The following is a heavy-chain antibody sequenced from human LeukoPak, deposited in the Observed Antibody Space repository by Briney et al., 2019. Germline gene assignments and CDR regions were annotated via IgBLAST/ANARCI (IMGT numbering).Heavy chain of an antibody. V-gene: IGHV1-46*01. CDR3: ARKVGRAAGRPYFDY. CDR1: GYTFTSYY. Sequence: ASVKVSCKASGYTFTSYYMHWVRQAPGQGLEWMGIINPSGGSTSYAQKFQGRVTMTTDTSTSTAYMELRSLRSDDTAVYYCARKVGRAAGRPYFDYWGQGTLVTVSP. D-gene: IGHD6-13*01. J-gene: IGHJ4*02. CDR2: INPSGGST.